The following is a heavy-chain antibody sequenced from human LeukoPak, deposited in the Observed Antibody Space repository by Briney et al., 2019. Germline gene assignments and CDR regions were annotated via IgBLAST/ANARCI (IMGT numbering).Heavy chain of an antibody. V-gene: IGHV4-59*01. CDR2: IYYSGST. Sequence: PSETLSLTCTFSIDSTSSFYWICIRQPPGKGLEWIGYIYYSGSTNYNPSLKSRVTISLDTSGNQLSLKLTSVTAADTAVYYCARDPKWRATTGTTAAFDIWGQGTMVTVSS. J-gene: IGHJ3*02. D-gene: IGHD1-1*01. CDR1: IDSTSSFY. CDR3: ARDPKWRATTGTTAAFDI.